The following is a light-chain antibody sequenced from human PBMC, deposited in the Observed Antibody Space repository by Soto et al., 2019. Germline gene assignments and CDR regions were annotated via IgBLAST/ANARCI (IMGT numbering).Light chain of an antibody. Sequence: EVVLTQSPGTLSLSPGDRVTLSCRASQSFSSYYLAWYQQKPGQAPRLLIYGASSRAPGTPDRFSGSGSGPDFTLTISSLQPEDSATYFCQQLNSYPRTFGQGTRREIK. V-gene: IGKV3-20*01. CDR1: QSFSSYY. CDR3: QQLNSYPRT. J-gene: IGKJ5*01. CDR2: GAS.